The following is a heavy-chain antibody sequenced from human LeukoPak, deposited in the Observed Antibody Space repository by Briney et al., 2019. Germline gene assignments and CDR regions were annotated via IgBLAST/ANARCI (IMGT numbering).Heavy chain of an antibody. CDR3: AKDQSYDFWSAFDY. Sequence: GGSLRLSCAASGFTFSSYGMHWVRQAPGKGLEWVAFIRFDGSNKYYADSVKGRFTISRDNSKNTLYLQMNSLRAEDTAVYYCAKDQSYDFWSAFDYWGQGTLVTVSS. CDR2: IRFDGSNK. D-gene: IGHD3-3*01. V-gene: IGHV3-30*02. CDR1: GFTFSSYG. J-gene: IGHJ4*02.